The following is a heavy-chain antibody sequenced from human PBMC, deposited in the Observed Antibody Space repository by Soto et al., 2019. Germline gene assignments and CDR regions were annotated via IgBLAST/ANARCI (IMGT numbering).Heavy chain of an antibody. J-gene: IGHJ6*02. CDR1: GFTFSSYG. V-gene: IGHV3-33*01. CDR2: IWYDGSNK. Sequence: GGSLRLSCAASGFTFSSYGMHWVRQAPGKGLEWVAVIWYDGSNKYYADSVKGRFTISRDNSKNTLYLQMNSLRAEDTAVYYCARDAYSGYDLREDFYYYYGMDVWGQGTTVTV. CDR3: ARDAYSGYDLREDFYYYYGMDV. D-gene: IGHD5-12*01.